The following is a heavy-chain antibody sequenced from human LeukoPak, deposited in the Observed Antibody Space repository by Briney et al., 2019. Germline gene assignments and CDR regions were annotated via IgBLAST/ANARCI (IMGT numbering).Heavy chain of an antibody. D-gene: IGHD6-13*01. V-gene: IGHV4-38-2*02. CDR2: VYHSGST. J-gene: IGHJ4*02. CDR3: ARSVKGTAAEVDY. CDR1: SYSVSSAYY. Sequence: SETLSLTCTVSSYSVSSAYYWGWIRQPPGKALEWIGSVYHSGSTYYNPSLKSRVTISIDTSKNQFSLRLNSVTAADTAVYYCARSVKGTAAEVDYWGQGTLVTVSS.